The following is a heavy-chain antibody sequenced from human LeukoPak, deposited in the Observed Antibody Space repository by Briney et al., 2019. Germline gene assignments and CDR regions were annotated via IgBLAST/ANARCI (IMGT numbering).Heavy chain of an antibody. J-gene: IGHJ6*03. D-gene: IGHD3-10*01. V-gene: IGHV3-20*04. CDR2: INWNGGST. Sequence: PGGSLRLSCAASGFTFDDYGMSWVRHAPGKGLEWVSGINWNGGSTVYADSVKGRFTISRDNAKNSLYLQMNSLRAEDTALYYCARAVPMVRGVISYYYYYMDVWGKGTTVTVSS. CDR1: GFTFDDYG. CDR3: ARAVPMVRGVISYYYYYMDV.